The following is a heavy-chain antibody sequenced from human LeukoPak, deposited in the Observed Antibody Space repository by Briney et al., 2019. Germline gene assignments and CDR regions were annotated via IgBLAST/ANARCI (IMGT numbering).Heavy chain of an antibody. Sequence: GGSLRLSCAASGFTFSSYWMHWVRQAPGKGLEWVSLISGDGGSTYYADSVKGRFTISRDNSKNSLYLQMNSLRTEDTALYYCAKDMGATTLIDWGQGTLVTVSS. V-gene: IGHV3-43*02. D-gene: IGHD1-26*01. J-gene: IGHJ4*02. CDR1: GFTFSSYW. CDR2: ISGDGGST. CDR3: AKDMGATTLID.